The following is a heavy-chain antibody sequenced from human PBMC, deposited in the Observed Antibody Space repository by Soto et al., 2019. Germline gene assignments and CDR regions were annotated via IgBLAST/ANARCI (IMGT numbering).Heavy chain of an antibody. CDR2: IYYSGST. J-gene: IGHJ4*02. CDR3: ARHKLHDFWSGYSLLGPFDY. CDR1: GGSISSYY. Sequence: SETLSLTCTVSGGSISSYYWSWIRQPPGKGLEWIGYIYYSGSTNYNPSLKSRVTISVDTSKNQFSLKLSSVTAADTAVYYCARHKLHDFWSGYSLLGPFDYWGQGTLVTVSS. V-gene: IGHV4-59*08. D-gene: IGHD3-3*01.